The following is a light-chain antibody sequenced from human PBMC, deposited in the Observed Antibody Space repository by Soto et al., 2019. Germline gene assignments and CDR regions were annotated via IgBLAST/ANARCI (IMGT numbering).Light chain of an antibody. V-gene: IGKV3-20*01. CDR2: GAS. CDR3: QQYGSSTGWT. Sequence: EIVLTQSPGTLSLSPGERATLSCRASQSLSSSYLAWYQQKPGQAPRLLIYGASSRATGIPDRFSGSGSGTDFTLTISRLEPEDFAVYYCQQYGSSTGWTFGQGTKVDIK. J-gene: IGKJ1*01. CDR1: QSLSSSY.